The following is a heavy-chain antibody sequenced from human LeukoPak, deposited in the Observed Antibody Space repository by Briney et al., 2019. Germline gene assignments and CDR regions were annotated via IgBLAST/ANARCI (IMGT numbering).Heavy chain of an antibody. CDR3: ARQRFMTTVTKAGGYYYYMDV. Sequence: PSETLSLTCTVSGGSISNYYWNWIRQPPGKGLEWIGYIYYTGSTNYNPSLKSRVTISVDTSKNQFSLKLSSVTAADTAVYYCARQRFMTTVTKAGGYYYYMDVWGKGTTVTISS. CDR1: GGSISNYY. D-gene: IGHD4-17*01. CDR2: IYYTGST. J-gene: IGHJ6*03. V-gene: IGHV4-59*08.